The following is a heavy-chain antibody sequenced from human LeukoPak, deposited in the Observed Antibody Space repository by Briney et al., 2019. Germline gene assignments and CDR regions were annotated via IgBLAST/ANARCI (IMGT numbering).Heavy chain of an antibody. Sequence: GASVKVSCKTSGGTLNYYAISWVDQAPGQGLEWMGRVVPMFGIRNYPQTFRGRVNITADKATNKVYMELRSLRAEDTAIYYCAPEPSRSYSFDHLDFWGLGTPVTVSS. D-gene: IGHD5-12*01. CDR2: VVPMFGIR. V-gene: IGHV1-69*04. CDR1: GGTLNYYA. CDR3: APEPSRSYSFDHLDF. J-gene: IGHJ4*02.